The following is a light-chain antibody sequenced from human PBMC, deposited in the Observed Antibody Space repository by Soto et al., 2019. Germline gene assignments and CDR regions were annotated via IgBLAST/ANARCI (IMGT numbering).Light chain of an antibody. Sequence: EIVLTQSPATLSLSPGERATLSCRASQSVSSYLAWYQQKPRQAPRLLIYDTSKSATGIRTRFSGSGSGTDLALTISILEPEDFAVYDCQQRSNWPRSFTFGPGTKVDIK. CDR1: QSVSSY. V-gene: IGKV3-11*01. CDR2: DTS. J-gene: IGKJ3*01. CDR3: QQRSNWPRSFT.